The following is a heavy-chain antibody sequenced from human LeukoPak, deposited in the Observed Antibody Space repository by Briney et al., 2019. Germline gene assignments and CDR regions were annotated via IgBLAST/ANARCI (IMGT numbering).Heavy chain of an antibody. CDR1: GFTFGSYS. D-gene: IGHD2-15*01. V-gene: IGHV3-21*01. CDR3: ARDEGYCSYFNCYAYMSV. Sequence: AGGSLRLSCAASGFTFGSYSMEWVRQAPGKGLEWVSSMERSSTYIYYADSVKGRFTISRDNAKNSLYLQMDSLRAEGTAVYYCARDEGYCSYFNCYAYMSVWGKGTMVTVSS. J-gene: IGHJ6*03. CDR2: MERSSTYI.